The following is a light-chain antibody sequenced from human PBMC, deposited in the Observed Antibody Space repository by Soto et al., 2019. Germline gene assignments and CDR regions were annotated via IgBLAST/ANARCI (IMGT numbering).Light chain of an antibody. V-gene: IGLV1-44*01. CDR3: AVWDDSLNGMV. J-gene: IGLJ2*01. CDR1: SSNIETNT. Sequence: QSVLTQPPSASGTPGQRVTIPCSGSSSNIETNTVDWYQHLPGTAPKVLIFNNNQRPSGVPDRFSGSKSGTSASLAISGLQSEDEADYYCAVWDDSLNGMVFGGGTKVTVL. CDR2: NNN.